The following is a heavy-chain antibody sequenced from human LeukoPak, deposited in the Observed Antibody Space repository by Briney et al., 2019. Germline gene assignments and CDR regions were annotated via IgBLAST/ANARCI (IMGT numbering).Heavy chain of an antibody. Sequence: GGSLRLSCAASGFTFDDYAMPWVRQAPGKGLEWVSLISGDGGSTYYADSVKGRFTISRDNSKNSLYLQMNSLRTEDTALYYCAKDGRIYDILTGYYPGYFDYWGQGTLVTVSS. V-gene: IGHV3-43*02. J-gene: IGHJ4*02. CDR2: ISGDGGST. CDR1: GFTFDDYA. D-gene: IGHD3-9*01. CDR3: AKDGRIYDILTGYYPGYFDY.